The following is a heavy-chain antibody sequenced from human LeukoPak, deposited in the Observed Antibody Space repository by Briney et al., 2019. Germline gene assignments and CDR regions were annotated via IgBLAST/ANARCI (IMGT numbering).Heavy chain of an antibody. D-gene: IGHD6-19*01. Sequence: GGSLRLSCAASGFTFSSYAMSWVRQAPGKGLEWVSAITGTGGSTYYVASVKGRFTVSRDNAKNTLYLQMSSLRAEDSAMYYCAKVRDTRDWYKDAFDVWGQGTRVTVSS. V-gene: IGHV3-23*01. J-gene: IGHJ3*01. CDR3: AKVRDTRDWYKDAFDV. CDR2: ITGTGGST. CDR1: GFTFSSYA.